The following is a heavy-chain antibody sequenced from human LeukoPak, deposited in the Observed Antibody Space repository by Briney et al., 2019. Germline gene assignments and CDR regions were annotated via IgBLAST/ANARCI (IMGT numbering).Heavy chain of an antibody. V-gene: IGHV1-2*02. J-gene: IGHJ5*02. D-gene: IGHD6-19*01. CDR2: INPESGDT. Sequence: ASVKVSCKASGYTFTGYYMHWVRQAPGQGLEWMGWINPESGDTNYAQNFQARVTMTRDRFINTAYMELQSLRSDDTAVYYCAREDHSSGWYRGGWFDPWGQGTLVTVSS. CDR1: GYTFTGYY. CDR3: AREDHSSGWYRGGWFDP.